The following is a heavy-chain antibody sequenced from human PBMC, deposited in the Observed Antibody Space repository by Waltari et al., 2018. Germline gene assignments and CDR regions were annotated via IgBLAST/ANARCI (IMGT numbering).Heavy chain of an antibody. V-gene: IGHV4-34*01. CDR3: ARGKYQYGGNYFMF. D-gene: IGHD1-26*01. J-gene: IGHJ4*02. Sequence: QVQLQQWGAGRLKPSETLSLTCAVYGGPFSGYYWSWIRQPPGKGLEWIGEINHSGNTNYNPSLKSRVTISGDTSKNQFSLHLSSVTAADTAVYFCARGKYQYGGNYFMFWDQGALVTVSS. CDR1: GGPFSGYY. CDR2: INHSGNT.